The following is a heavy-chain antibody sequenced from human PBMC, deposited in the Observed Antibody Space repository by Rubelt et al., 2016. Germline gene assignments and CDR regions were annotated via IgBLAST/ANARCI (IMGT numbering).Heavy chain of an antibody. CDR1: GYSISSGYY. V-gene: IGHV4-38-2*02. CDR3: ARGPYSSCWYGDY. D-gene: IGHD6-19*01. CDR2: VYHSGST. J-gene: IGHJ4*02. Sequence: QVQLQESGPGLVKPSETLSLTCTVSGYSISSGYYWGWIRQPPGKGLEWIGNVYHSGSTYYNPSLKRRVTITVDTSKKQFSLRLSSVTAADTAVYYCARGPYSSCWYGDYWGQGTLVTVSS.